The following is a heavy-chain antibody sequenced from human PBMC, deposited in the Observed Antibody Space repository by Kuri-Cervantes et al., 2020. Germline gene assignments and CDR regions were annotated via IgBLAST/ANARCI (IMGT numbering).Heavy chain of an antibody. D-gene: IGHD4-11*01. Sequence: SGPTLVKPTQTLTLTCTLSGSSLSTRGVSVGWIRQPPGKALEWLALIYWDDDKRYSPSLKSRLTITKDTSKSQVVLTVTNMDPVDSATYFCARMHDYSNYFDYWGQGTLVTVSS. CDR2: IYWDDDK. J-gene: IGHJ4*02. CDR3: ARMHDYSNYFDY. V-gene: IGHV2-5*02. CDR1: GSSLSTRGVS.